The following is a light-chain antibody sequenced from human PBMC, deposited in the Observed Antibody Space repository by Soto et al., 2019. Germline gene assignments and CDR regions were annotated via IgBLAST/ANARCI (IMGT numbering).Light chain of an antibody. J-gene: IGLJ1*01. CDR2: EAS. Sequence: QSALTQPPSVSGSPGQSVTISCTGTSTDFVSYNRVSWYQQPPGTAPKLIIYEASNRPSGVPDRFSGSKSGNTASLTISGLQAADEADHYCSLYTSENTYVFGTGTKLTVL. V-gene: IGLV2-18*01. CDR1: STDFVSYNR. CDR3: SLYTSENTYV.